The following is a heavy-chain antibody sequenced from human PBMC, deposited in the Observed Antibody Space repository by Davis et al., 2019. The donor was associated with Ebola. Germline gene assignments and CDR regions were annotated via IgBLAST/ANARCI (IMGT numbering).Heavy chain of an antibody. CDR1: GNSVSGSNGA. V-gene: IGHV6-1*01. Sequence: HSQTLSLTCAIPGNSVSGSNGAWNWIRQSPSRGLEWLGRTYYTSKWFNDYAVFLQGRITINPDTSKNQLSLQLSSVTPEDTAVYYCVRGWGRTGMGVWGQGTTVIVSS. CDR2: TYYTSKWFN. D-gene: IGHD1-26*01. CDR3: VRGWGRTGMGV. J-gene: IGHJ6*02.